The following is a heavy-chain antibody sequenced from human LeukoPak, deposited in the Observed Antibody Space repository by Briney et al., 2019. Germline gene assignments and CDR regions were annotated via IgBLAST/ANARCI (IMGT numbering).Heavy chain of an antibody. CDR2: ISWDGGST. Sequence: PGGSLRLSCAASGFTFDDYTMHWVRQAPGKGLEWVSLISWDGGSTYYADSVKGRFTISRDNSKNSLYLQMNSLRTEDTALYYCAKDYYGDYERGHFDYWGRGTLVTVSS. CDR1: GFTFDDYT. J-gene: IGHJ4*02. D-gene: IGHD4-17*01. V-gene: IGHV3-43*01. CDR3: AKDYYGDYERGHFDY.